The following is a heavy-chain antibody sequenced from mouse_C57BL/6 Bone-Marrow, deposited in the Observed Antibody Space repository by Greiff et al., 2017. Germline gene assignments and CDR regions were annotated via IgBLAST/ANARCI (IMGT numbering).Heavy chain of an antibody. CDR1: GYTFTDYY. CDR3: ARNYGSLYFDV. CDR2: INPYNGGT. J-gene: IGHJ1*03. Sequence: EVQLQQSGPVLVKPGASVKMSCKASGYTFTDYYMNWVKQSHGKSLEWIGVINPYNGGTSYNQKFKGKATLTVDKSSSTAYMELNSLTSEDSAVYYCARNYGSLYFDVWGTGTTVTVSS. D-gene: IGHD1-1*01. V-gene: IGHV1-19*01.